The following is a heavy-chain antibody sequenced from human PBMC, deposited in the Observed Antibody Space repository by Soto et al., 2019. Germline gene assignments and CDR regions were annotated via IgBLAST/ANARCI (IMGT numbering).Heavy chain of an antibody. J-gene: IGHJ4*02. CDR3: ARPYGEWLLYDMTLPPDY. D-gene: IGHD3-3*01. V-gene: IGHV5-51*01. CDR2: IYPGDSDT. Sequence: PGESLKISWKGSGYSFTSYWIGWVRQMPGKGLEWMGIIYPGDSDTRYSPSFQGQVTISADKSISTAYLQWSSLKASDTAMYYCARPYGEWLLYDMTLPPDYWGQGTLVTVSS. CDR1: GYSFTSYW.